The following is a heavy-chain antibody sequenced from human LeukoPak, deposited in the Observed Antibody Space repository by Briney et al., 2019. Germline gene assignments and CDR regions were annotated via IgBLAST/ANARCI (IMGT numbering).Heavy chain of an antibody. CDR2: ISDDGRQT. J-gene: IGHJ4*02. Sequence: GGSLRLSCATSGFSLSRNGMHWVRQAPGKGLEWVAVISDDGRQTYYADSVKGRFTISRDNSKNTVYLQMNSLRDEDSATYYCARVYLERLTAGYFDHWGQGTLVTVSP. V-gene: IGHV3-30*19. CDR1: GFSLSRNG. CDR3: ARVYLERLTAGYFDH. D-gene: IGHD2-8*01.